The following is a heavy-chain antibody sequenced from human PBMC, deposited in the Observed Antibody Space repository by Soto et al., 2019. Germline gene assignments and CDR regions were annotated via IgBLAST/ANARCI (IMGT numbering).Heavy chain of an antibody. V-gene: IGHV6-1*01. CDR2: TYYRSKWYN. Sequence: PSQTLSLTCAISGDSVSSNIAAWNWIRQSPSRGLEWLGRTYYRSKWYNDYAVSVKSRITINPDTSKNQFSLQLNSVTPEDTAVYYCARDFSGSSYTRYNWFDPWGQGTLVTVSS. CDR3: ARDFSGSSYTRYNWFDP. J-gene: IGHJ5*02. CDR1: GDSVSSNIAA. D-gene: IGHD1-26*01.